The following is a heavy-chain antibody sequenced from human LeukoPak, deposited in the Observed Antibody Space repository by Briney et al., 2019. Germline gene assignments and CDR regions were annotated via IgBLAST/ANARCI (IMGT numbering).Heavy chain of an antibody. D-gene: IGHD2-21*01. CDR2: ISSSGSTI. CDR3: ARSGAIYYYYGMDV. J-gene: IGHJ6*02. V-gene: IGHV3-11*01. Sequence: GSLRLSCAASGFTFSYYYMSWIRQAPGKGLEWVSYISSSGSTIYYADSVKGRFTISRDNAKNSLYLQMNSLRAEDTAVYYCARSGAIYYYYGMDVWGQGTTVTVSS. CDR1: GFTFSYYY.